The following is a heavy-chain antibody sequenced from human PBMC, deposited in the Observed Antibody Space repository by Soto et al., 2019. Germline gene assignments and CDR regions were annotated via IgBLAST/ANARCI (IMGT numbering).Heavy chain of an antibody. CDR1: GYTFTGYY. CDR3: ARDLRPPTELGPYYYYGMDV. J-gene: IGHJ6*02. CDR2: INPNSGGT. V-gene: IGHV1-2*02. D-gene: IGHD1-26*01. Sequence: ASVKVSCKASGYTFTGYYMHWVRQAPGQGLEWMGWINPNSGGTNYAQKVQGRVTMTRDTSISTAYMELSRLRSDDTAVYYCARDLRPPTELGPYYYYGMDVWGQGTTVTVSS.